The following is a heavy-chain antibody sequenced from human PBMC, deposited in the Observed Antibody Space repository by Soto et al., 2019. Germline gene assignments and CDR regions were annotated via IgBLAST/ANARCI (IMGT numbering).Heavy chain of an antibody. D-gene: IGHD6-19*01. CDR3: AREIITVAPRSYFDY. J-gene: IGHJ4*02. CDR1: GGSVSSGSYY. Sequence: SETLSLTCTVSGGSVSSGSYYWNWVRQPPGKGLQWIGYTHHSGSTNYNPSLQSRVTISVDTSKNQFSLRLSSVTAADTAVYYCAREIITVAPRSYFDYWGQGNMVTVS. CDR2: THHSGST. V-gene: IGHV4-61*01.